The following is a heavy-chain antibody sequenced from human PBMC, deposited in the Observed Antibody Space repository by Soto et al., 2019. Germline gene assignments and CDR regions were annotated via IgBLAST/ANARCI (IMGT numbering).Heavy chain of an antibody. CDR1: GFTFSSYA. V-gene: IGHV3-30-3*01. Sequence: GGSLRLSCAASGFTFSSYAMHWVRQAPGKGLEWVAVISYDGSNKYYADSVKGRFTISRDNSKNTLYLQMNSLRAEDMAVYYCARDRIAAAGKGDYYYGMDVWGQGTTVTVSS. J-gene: IGHJ6*02. CDR2: ISYDGSNK. CDR3: ARDRIAAAGKGDYYYGMDV. D-gene: IGHD6-13*01.